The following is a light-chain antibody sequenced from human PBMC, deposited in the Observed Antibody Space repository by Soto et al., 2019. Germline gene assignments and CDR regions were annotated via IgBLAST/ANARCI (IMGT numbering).Light chain of an antibody. CDR2: DAS. J-gene: IGKJ5*01. Sequence: DFPLTQSASSLSASVGDRVTIICQASQDISNYLLWYQQKPGKAPKLLIYDASNLETGVPSRFSGSGSGTDFTFTISSLQPEDIATYYCQQYDNLPLTFGQGTRLEIK. CDR3: QQYDNLPLT. CDR1: QDISNY. V-gene: IGKV1-33*01.